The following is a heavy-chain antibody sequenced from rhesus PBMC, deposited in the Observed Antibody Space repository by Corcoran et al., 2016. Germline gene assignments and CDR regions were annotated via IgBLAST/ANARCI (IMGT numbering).Heavy chain of an antibody. Sequence: QLQLQESGPGLVKPSETLSITCAVSGRSTISSSWRWVRQAPGKGPGGVGYIDGSGSTTNYNPSLKSRVTLSVDTSKNQLSLKLSSVTAADTAVYYCVRHREISCSGSGCYGVLDVWGRGVLVTVSS. CDR2: IDGSGSTT. V-gene: IGHV4-169*01. CDR1: GRSTISSS. D-gene: IGHD2-21*01. CDR3: VRHREISCSGSGCYGVLDV. J-gene: IGHJ5-2*02.